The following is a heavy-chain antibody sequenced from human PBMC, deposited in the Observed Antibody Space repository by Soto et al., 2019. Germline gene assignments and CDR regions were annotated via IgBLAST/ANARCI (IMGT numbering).Heavy chain of an antibody. J-gene: IGHJ6*02. CDR3: ARESQCMDV. V-gene: IGHV3-53*01. CDR1: GLTVSSNY. CDR2: IYRGGNT. Sequence: GGSLRLSCAASGLTVSSNYMAWVRQAPGKGLEWVSVIYRGGNTYHADSVQGRFSISRDNSKNTVYLQMNSLRTEDTAVYYCARESQCMDVWGQGTTVTVSS.